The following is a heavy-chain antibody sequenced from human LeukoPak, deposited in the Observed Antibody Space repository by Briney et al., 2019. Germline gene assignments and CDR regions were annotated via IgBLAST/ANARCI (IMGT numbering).Heavy chain of an antibody. CDR1: GYTFTSYW. CDR2: IYPDDSDT. CDR3: ARLGGDTYYFGSASYPNWYFDL. D-gene: IGHD3-10*01. V-gene: IGHV5-51*01. J-gene: IGHJ2*01. Sequence: GESLKISCQASGYTFTSYWIGWVRQMPGKGLECMGIIYPDDSDTTYRPSFQGQVPISADKSFSTAYLQWSSLKASDTAIYYCARLGGDTYYFGSASYPNWYFDLWGRGTLVTVSS.